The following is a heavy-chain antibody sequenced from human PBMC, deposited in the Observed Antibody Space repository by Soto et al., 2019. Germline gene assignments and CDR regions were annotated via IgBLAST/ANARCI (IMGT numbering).Heavy chain of an antibody. J-gene: IGHJ6*02. D-gene: IGHD1-1*01. V-gene: IGHV1-69*01. CDR3: ARDLGLVQLGRRRDYYYYGMDV. Sequence: QVQLVQSGAEVKKPGSSVKVSCKASGGTFSSYAISWVRQAPGQGLEWMGGIIPIFGTANYAQKFQGRVTITADESTSTAYMELSSLRSEDTAVYYCARDLGLVQLGRRRDYYYYGMDVWGQGTTVTVSS. CDR2: IIPIFGTA. CDR1: GGTFSSYA.